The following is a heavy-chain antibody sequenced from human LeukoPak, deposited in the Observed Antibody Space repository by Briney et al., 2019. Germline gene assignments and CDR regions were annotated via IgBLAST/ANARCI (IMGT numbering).Heavy chain of an antibody. CDR2: ISSSSSTI. D-gene: IGHD3-22*01. CDR1: GFTFSSYS. Sequence: AGGSLRLSCAASGFTFSSYSMNWVRQAPGKGREWVSYISSSSSTIYYADSVKGRFTISRDNAKNSLYLQMNSLRAEDTAVYYCARDQVYYYDSSGYSVWFDPWGQGTLVTVSS. CDR3: ARDQVYYYDSSGYSVWFDP. J-gene: IGHJ5*02. V-gene: IGHV3-48*01.